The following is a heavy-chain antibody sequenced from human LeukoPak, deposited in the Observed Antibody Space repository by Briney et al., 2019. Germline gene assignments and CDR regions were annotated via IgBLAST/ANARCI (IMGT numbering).Heavy chain of an antibody. CDR2: IYSGGST. J-gene: IGHJ4*02. CDR3: AKDGPRIAAAGTFDY. Sequence: GGSLRLSCAASGFTVSSNYMSWVRQAPGKGLEWVSVIYSGGSTYYADSVKGRFTISRDNSKNTLYLQMNSLRAEDTAVYYCAKDGPRIAAAGTFDYWGQGTLVTVSS. CDR1: GFTVSSNY. D-gene: IGHD6-13*01. V-gene: IGHV3-53*01.